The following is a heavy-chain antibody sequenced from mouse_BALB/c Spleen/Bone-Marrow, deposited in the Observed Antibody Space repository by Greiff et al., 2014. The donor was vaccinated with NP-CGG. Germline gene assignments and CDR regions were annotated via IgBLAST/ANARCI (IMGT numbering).Heavy chain of an antibody. CDR2: VNPNIGGT. CDR3: ARGRTAY. V-gene: IGHV1-18*01. CDR1: GYTFTDYT. J-gene: IGHJ3*01. Sequence: DVKLQESGPELLKPGASVKISCKTSGYTFTDYTLHWVKQSHGKSLEWIGGVNPNIGGTNYYQKFKGKATLTLDKSSSTAYMELRSLTSEDSAVYYCARGRTAYWGQGTLVTVSA.